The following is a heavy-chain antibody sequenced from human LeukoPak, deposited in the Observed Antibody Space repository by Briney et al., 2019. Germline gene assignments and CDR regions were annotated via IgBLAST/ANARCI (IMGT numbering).Heavy chain of an antibody. Sequence: SGTLSLTYAVSGGSISSSNWWSWVRQPPGKGLEWIGEIYHSGSTNYNPSLKSRVTISVDTSKNQFSLKLSSVTAADTAVYYCGRDQYYYDSSGYGGLYYFDYWGQGTLVTGSS. CDR1: GGSISSSNW. J-gene: IGHJ4*02. CDR3: GRDQYYYDSSGYGGLYYFDY. D-gene: IGHD3-22*01. V-gene: IGHV4-4*02. CDR2: IYHSGST.